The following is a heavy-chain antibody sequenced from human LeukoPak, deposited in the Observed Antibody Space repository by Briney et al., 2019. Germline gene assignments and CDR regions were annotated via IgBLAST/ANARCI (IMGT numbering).Heavy chain of an antibody. CDR2: IKQDGSEK. CDR1: GFTFSSYW. V-gene: IGHV3-7*03. Sequence: GGSLRLSCAASGFTFSSYWMSWVRQAPGKGLEWVANIKQDGSEKYYVDSVKGRFTISRDNAKNSLYLQMNSLRAEDTAVYYCANEYGSGSSHFDYWGQGALVTVSS. D-gene: IGHD3-10*01. J-gene: IGHJ4*02. CDR3: ANEYGSGSSHFDY.